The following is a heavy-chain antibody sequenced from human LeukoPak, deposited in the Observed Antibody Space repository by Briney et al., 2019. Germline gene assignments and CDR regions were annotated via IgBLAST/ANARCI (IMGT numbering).Heavy chain of an antibody. CDR2: ISSSSTYI. J-gene: IGHJ4*02. D-gene: IGHD5-18*01. Sequence: PGGSLRLSCAASGFTFSSYSMNWVRQAPGKGLEWVSSISSSSTYIYYADSVKGRFTISRDNAKNSLYLQMNSLRAEDTAVYYCAREDSYGLGIAYWGQGTLVTVP. CDR3: AREDSYGLGIAY. V-gene: IGHV3-21*01. CDR1: GFTFSSYS.